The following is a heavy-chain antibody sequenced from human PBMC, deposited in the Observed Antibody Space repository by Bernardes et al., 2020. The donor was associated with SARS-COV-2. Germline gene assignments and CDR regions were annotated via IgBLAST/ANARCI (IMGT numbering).Heavy chain of an antibody. V-gene: IGHV3-74*01. CDR2: INSDGRST. D-gene: IGHD4-17*01. CDR1: GFTFSSYW. CDR3: TRDDYGGNSDY. J-gene: IGHJ4*02. Sequence: GGSLRLSCAASGFTFSSYWMHWVRQTPGKGLVWVSRINSDGRSTSYADSVKGRFTISRDNAKNTLYLQMNSLRAEDTAVYYCTRDDYGGNSDYWGQGTLVTVSS.